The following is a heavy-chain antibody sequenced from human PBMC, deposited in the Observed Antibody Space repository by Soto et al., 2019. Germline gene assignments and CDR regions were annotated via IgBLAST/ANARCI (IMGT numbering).Heavy chain of an antibody. Sequence: PSETLSLTCTVSGGSISSGGYYWSWIHQHPGKGLEWIGYIYYSGSTYYNPSLKSRVTISVDTSKNQFSLKLSSVTAADTAVYYCVSSSGYYQYYFDYWGQGTLVTVSS. J-gene: IGHJ4*02. CDR1: GGSISSGGYY. D-gene: IGHD3-22*01. CDR3: VSSSGYYQYYFDY. V-gene: IGHV4-31*03. CDR2: IYYSGST.